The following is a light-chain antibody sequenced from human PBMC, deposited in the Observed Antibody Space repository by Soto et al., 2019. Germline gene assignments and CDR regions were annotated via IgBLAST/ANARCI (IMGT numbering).Light chain of an antibody. J-gene: IGKJ1*01. CDR3: QQYHSWRS. CDR1: QSVSTN. CDR2: GAY. Sequence: EIVLTQSPVTLSVSPGESATLSCRASQSVSTNLAWYQQKPGQAPRLLIYGAYTRATAVPDRFSGSGSGTDFTLTISSLQSDDVAVYYCQQYHSWRSFGQGTKVESK. V-gene: IGKV3-15*01.